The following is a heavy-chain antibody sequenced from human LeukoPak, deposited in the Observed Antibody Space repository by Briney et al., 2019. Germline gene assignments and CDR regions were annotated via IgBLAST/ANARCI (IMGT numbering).Heavy chain of an antibody. CDR1: GGSISSYY. D-gene: IGHD3-3*01. V-gene: IGHV4-4*07. J-gene: IGHJ5*02. CDR2: IYTSGST. CDR3: ARGPNDFWSGYMIKNWFDP. Sequence: SETLSLTCTVSGGSISSYYWSWIRQPAGKGLEWIGRIYTSGSTNYNPSLKSRVTMSVDTSKNQFSLKLSSVTAADTAVYYCARGPNDFWSGYMIKNWFDPWGQGTLVTVSS.